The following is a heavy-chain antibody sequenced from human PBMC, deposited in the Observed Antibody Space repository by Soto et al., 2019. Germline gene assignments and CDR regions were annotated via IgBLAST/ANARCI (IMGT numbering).Heavy chain of an antibody. CDR3: AKELIVVVPAAMNGNWFDP. J-gene: IGHJ5*02. V-gene: IGHV3-23*01. Sequence: GGSLRLSCAASGFTFSSYAMSWVRQAPGKGLEWVSAISGSGGSTYYADSVKGRFTISRDNSKNTLYLQMNSLRAEDTAVYYCAKELIVVVPAAMNGNWFDPWGQGTLVTVSS. CDR1: GFTFSSYA. D-gene: IGHD2-2*01. CDR2: ISGSGGST.